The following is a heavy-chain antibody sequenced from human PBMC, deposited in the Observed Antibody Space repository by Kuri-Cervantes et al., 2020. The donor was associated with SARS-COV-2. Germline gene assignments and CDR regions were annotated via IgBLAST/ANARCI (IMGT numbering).Heavy chain of an antibody. CDR2: ISGSGGST. V-gene: IGHV3-23*01. CDR1: GFTFSSYA. CDR3: ARSPGDGDYDPFDY. J-gene: IGHJ4*02. D-gene: IGHD4-17*01. Sequence: GGSLRLSCAASGFTFSSYAMSWVRQAPGKGLEWVSAISGSGGSTYYADSVKGRFTISRDNSKNSLYLQMNSLRAEDTAAYYCARSPGDGDYDPFDYWGQGTLVTVSS.